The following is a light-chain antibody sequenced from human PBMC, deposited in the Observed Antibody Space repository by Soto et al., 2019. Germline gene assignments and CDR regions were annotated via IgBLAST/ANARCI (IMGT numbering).Light chain of an antibody. CDR2: KAS. V-gene: IGKV1-5*03. Sequence: DIQMTQSPSSLSASVGDRVTITCRVSQSISSWLAWYQQKPGKAPKLLIYKASSLETGVPSRFSGRGSGTEFTLTISSLQPDDFATYYCQQYSSYSPWTFGQGTKVDIK. CDR3: QQYSSYSPWT. J-gene: IGKJ1*01. CDR1: QSISSW.